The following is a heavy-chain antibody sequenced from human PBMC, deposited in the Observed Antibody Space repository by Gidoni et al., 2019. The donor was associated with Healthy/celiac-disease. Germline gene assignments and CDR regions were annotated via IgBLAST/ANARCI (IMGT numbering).Heavy chain of an antibody. V-gene: IGHV1-69*01. CDR3: ARGGVVYAIVDAFDI. Sequence: QVQLVQSGAEVKKPGSSVKVSCKASGGTFSSYAISWVRPAPGHGLEWVGGLIPIFGTANYAQKLQGRVTITADESTSTAYMELSSLRSEDTAVYYCARGGVVYAIVDAFDIWGQGTMVTVSS. D-gene: IGHD2-8*02. J-gene: IGHJ3*02. CDR1: GGTFSSYA. CDR2: LIPIFGTA.